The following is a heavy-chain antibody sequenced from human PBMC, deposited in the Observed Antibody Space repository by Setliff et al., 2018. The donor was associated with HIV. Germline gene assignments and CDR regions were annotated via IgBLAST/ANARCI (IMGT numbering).Heavy chain of an antibody. CDR3: ARGARLLAAYRDRWDYYYMGD. CDR2: LRPSGNT. J-gene: IGHJ6*03. CDR1: GGPFSSSSYY. V-gene: IGHV4-39*02. Sequence: SETLSLTCTVSGGPFSSSSYYWGWIRQPPGKGLEWIGSLRPSGNTYYNPSLKSRVTISVDTSKNHFSLNLSSVTAADTAVYYCARGARLLAAYRDRWDYYYMGDWGKGTTVNVSS. D-gene: IGHD3-16*02.